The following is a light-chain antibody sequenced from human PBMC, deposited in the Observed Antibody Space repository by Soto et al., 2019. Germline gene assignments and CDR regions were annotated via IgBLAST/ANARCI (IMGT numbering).Light chain of an antibody. CDR2: GAS. V-gene: IGKV3-15*01. J-gene: IGKJ4*01. CDR1: QSVSSN. Sequence: EIEMTQSPATLSVSPGERATLSCRASQSVSSNLAWYQQKPGQAPRLLFYGASTRPTGIPARFSGSGSGTEFTLTISSLQSEDFALYYCQQYNNWPPLTFGGGTKVEIK. CDR3: QQYNNWPPLT.